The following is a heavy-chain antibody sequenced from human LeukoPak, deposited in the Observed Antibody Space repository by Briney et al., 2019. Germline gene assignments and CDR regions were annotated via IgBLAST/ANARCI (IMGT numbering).Heavy chain of an antibody. CDR3: AKWRGYASDWSGPFDD. J-gene: IGHJ4*02. D-gene: IGHD6-19*01. V-gene: IGHV1-2*02. Sequence: ASVKVSCKASGYTFTGHYIHWVRQAPGQGLEWMGWINPNGGATKYEQKFQGRVTMTRDTSISTAYMELSRLISEDTAVYYCAKWRGYASDWSGPFDDWGQGTLVTVSS. CDR2: INPNGGAT. CDR1: GYTFTGHY.